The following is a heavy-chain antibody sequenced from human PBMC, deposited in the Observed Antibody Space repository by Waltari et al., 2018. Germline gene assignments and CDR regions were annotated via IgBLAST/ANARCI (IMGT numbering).Heavy chain of an antibody. Sequence: QLQLQESAPGLGTPSQTLSLSWSFSGGSISSTSYYRGWIRQSPGKGLEWIGSFTYNANTYYNPSLKSRVTISVDTSKNHFSLQLRSVTAADTAMYYCARPGRIGGGSLMGLDYWGQGTLVTVSS. J-gene: IGHJ4*02. V-gene: IGHV4-39*02. CDR3: ARPGRIGGGSLMGLDY. D-gene: IGHD2-15*01. CDR1: GGSISSTSYY. CDR2: FTYNANT.